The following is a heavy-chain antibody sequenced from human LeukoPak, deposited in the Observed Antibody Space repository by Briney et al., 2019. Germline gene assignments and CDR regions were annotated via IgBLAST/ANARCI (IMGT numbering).Heavy chain of an antibody. CDR2: IIPILGIA. CDR3: ARANSGYDYFDY. V-gene: IGHV1-69*04. Sequence: SVKVSCKASGGTFSSYAISWVRQAPGQGLEWMGRIIPILGIANYAQKFQGRVTITADKSTSTAYMELSSLRSEDTAVCYCARANSGYDYFDYWGQGTLVTVSS. J-gene: IGHJ4*02. CDR1: GGTFSSYA. D-gene: IGHD5-12*01.